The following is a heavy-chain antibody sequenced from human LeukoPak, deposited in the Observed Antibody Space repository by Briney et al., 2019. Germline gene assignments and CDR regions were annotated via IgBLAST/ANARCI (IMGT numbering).Heavy chain of an antibody. CDR3: AKGASPMVRGVIDY. CDR1: GFTFDDYA. CDR2: ISWNSGSI. J-gene: IGHJ4*02. V-gene: IGHV3-9*01. D-gene: IGHD3-10*01. Sequence: PGGSLRLSCAASGFTFDDYAMHWVRQAPGRNLEWVSGISWNSGSIGYADSVKGRFTISRDNAKNSLYLQMNSLRAEDTALYYCAKGASPMVRGVIDYWGQGTLVTVSS.